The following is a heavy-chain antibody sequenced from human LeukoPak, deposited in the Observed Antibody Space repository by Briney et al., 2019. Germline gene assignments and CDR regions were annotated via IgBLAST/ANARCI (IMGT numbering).Heavy chain of an antibody. CDR1: AFTFNNAW. D-gene: IGHD1-14*01. CDR2: IRAGGTT. CDR3: ATDVPSPLAQIDY. V-gene: IGHV3-15*01. Sequence: GGSLRLSCAASAFTFNNAWMSCVRQAPGKGLEWVARIRAGGTTDYAAPVKGRFTISRDDSMNTLYLQMDSLKTGDTAVYYCATDVPSPLAQIDYWGQGTPVTVSS. J-gene: IGHJ4*02.